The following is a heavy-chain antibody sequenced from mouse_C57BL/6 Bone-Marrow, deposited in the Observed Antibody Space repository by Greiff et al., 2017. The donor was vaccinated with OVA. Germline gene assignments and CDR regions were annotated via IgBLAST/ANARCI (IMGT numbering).Heavy chain of an antibody. Sequence: VQLQQSGPGLVKPSQSLSLTCSVTGYSITSGYYWNWIRQFPGNKLEWMGYISYDGSNNYNPSLKNRISITRDTSKNQFFLKLNSVTTEDTATYYCAREGVYYKDAMDYWGQGTSVTVSS. D-gene: IGHD2-1*01. J-gene: IGHJ4*01. CDR3: AREGVYYKDAMDY. CDR1: GYSITSGYY. V-gene: IGHV3-6*01. CDR2: ISYDGSN.